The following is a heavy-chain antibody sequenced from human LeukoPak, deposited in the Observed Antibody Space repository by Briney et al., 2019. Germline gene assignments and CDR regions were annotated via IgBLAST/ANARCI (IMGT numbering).Heavy chain of an antibody. Sequence: PSETLSLTCTVSGGSISRYYWSWIRQPPGKGLEWIGSIYYSGSTYYNPSLKSRVTISVDTSKNQFSLKLSSVTTADTAVYYYAREEYQAFFFDYWGQGTLVTVSS. J-gene: IGHJ4*02. D-gene: IGHD2-2*01. CDR2: IYYSGST. CDR1: GGSISRYY. CDR3: AREEYQAFFFDY. V-gene: IGHV4-59*12.